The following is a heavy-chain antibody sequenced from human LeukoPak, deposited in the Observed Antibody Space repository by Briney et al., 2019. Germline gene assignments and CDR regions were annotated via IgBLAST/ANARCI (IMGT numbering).Heavy chain of an antibody. CDR2: ISGSGGST. D-gene: IGHD2-15*01. CDR1: GFTFSSYA. J-gene: IGHJ2*01. CDR3: AKDHLYCSGGSCYSLILGWYFDL. Sequence: GGSLRLSCAASGFTFSSYAVSWVRQAPGKGLEWVSAISGSGGSTYYADSVKGRFTISRDNSKNTLYLQMNSLRAEDTAVYYCAKDHLYCSGGSCYSLILGWYFDLWGRGTLVTVSS. V-gene: IGHV3-23*01.